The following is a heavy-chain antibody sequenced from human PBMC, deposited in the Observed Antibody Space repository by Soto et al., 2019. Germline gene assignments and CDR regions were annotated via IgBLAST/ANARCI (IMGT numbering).Heavy chain of an antibody. CDR1: GGTFSSYA. V-gene: IGHV1-69*13. CDR3: ARNNIAYDFWSGYTY. CDR2: IIPIFGTA. Sequence: SVKVSCKASGGTFSSYAISWVRQAPGQGLEWMGGIIPIFGTANYAQKFQGRVTITADESTSTAYMELSRLRSDDTAVYYCARNNIAYDFWSGYTYWGQGTLVTVSS. D-gene: IGHD3-3*01. J-gene: IGHJ4*02.